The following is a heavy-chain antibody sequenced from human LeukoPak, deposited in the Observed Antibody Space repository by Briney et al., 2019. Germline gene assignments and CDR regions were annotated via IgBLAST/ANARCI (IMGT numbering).Heavy chain of an antibody. V-gene: IGHV3-23*01. CDR3: AKTRGYSSSSFDY. CDR1: GLTFTSYA. CDR2: VSGSGGTT. Sequence: GGSLRLSCAASGLTFTSYAMSWVRQAPGKGLEWVSAVSGSGGTTYYADSVKGRFTISRDNSKNTLYLQMNSLRVEDTAVYYCAKTRGYSSSSFDYWGQGILVTVSS. J-gene: IGHJ4*02. D-gene: IGHD6-6*01.